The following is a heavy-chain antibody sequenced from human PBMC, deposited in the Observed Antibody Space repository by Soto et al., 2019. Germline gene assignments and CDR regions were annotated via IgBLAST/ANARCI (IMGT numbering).Heavy chain of an antibody. CDR2: IRSKAYGGTT. J-gene: IGHJ6*02. CDR1: GFTFGDYA. D-gene: IGHD2-2*01. CDR3: TRDCSSTSCIRPAYYYGMDV. V-gene: IGHV3-49*04. Sequence: GGSLRLSCTASGFTFGDYAMSWVRQAPGKGLEWVGFIRSKAYGGTTEYAASVKGRFTISRDDSKSIAYLQMDSLKTEDTAVYYCTRDCSSTSCIRPAYYYGMDVWGQGTTVTVSS.